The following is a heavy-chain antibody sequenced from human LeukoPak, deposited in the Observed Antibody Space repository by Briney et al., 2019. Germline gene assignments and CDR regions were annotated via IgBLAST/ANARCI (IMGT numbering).Heavy chain of an antibody. CDR2: IYYSGRT. CDR3: ARLPLIGYCSSTSCLPINYYYYGMDV. V-gene: IGHV4-61*01. Sequence: PSETLSLTCTVSGGSVSSGSYYWSWVRQPPGGGLEWIGYIYYSGRTNYHPSLKSHDTLSVDTSKNRFPLKLSSVTAADTAVYYFARLPLIGYCSSTSCLPINYYYYGMDVWGKGTTVTVSS. CDR1: GGSVSSGSYY. J-gene: IGHJ6*04. D-gene: IGHD2-2*01.